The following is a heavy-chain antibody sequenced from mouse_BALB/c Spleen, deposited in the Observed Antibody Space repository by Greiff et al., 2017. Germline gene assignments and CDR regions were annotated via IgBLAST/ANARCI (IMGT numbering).Heavy chain of an antibody. J-gene: IGHJ2*01. Sequence: VQLQQSGAELVRSGASVKLSCTASGFTINDYYMHWVKQRPEQSLEWIGWIDPENGDTEYAPKFQGKTTMTADTSSNTAYLQLSSLTSEDTAVYDGSARYDNFDYWGQGTTLTVSA. CDR2: IDPENGDT. CDR3: SARYDNFDY. CDR1: GFTINDYY. V-gene: IGHV14-4*02. D-gene: IGHD2-12*01.